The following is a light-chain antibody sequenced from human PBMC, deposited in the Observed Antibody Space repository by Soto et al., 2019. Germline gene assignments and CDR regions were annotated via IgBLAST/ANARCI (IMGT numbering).Light chain of an antibody. CDR2: EVS. Sequence: QSVLTQPASVSGSPGQSIIISCTGTSSDVGGYNYVSWYQQHPGKAPKLMIYEVSNRPSGVSNRFSGSKSGNTASLTISGLQAEDEADYYCSSYTSSSTLDWVFGGGTKLTVL. V-gene: IGLV2-14*01. CDR1: SSDVGGYNY. CDR3: SSYTSSSTLDWV. J-gene: IGLJ3*02.